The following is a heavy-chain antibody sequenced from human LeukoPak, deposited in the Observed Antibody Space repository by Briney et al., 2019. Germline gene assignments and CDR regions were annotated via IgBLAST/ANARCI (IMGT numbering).Heavy chain of an antibody. J-gene: IGHJ4*02. Sequence: PGGSLRLSCAASGFTFGKFDWSGVARPPGGGREGVSAIDRGVGSTYYADSVKGRFTISRDNSKNTLYLQMNNLRVDDTAVYYCAKKGQADDGGKPDWGQGTLVTVSS. CDR1: GFTFGKFD. CDR2: IDRGVGST. V-gene: IGHV3-23*01. CDR3: AKKGQADDGGKPD.